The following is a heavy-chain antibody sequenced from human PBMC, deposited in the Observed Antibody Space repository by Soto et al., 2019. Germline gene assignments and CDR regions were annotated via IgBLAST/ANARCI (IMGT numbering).Heavy chain of an antibody. CDR3: ARVRYCSGGSCYSALNWFDP. V-gene: IGHV4-38-2*01. CDR1: GYSISSGYF. CDR2: IYHSGST. J-gene: IGHJ5*02. D-gene: IGHD2-15*01. Sequence: SETLSLTCAVSGYSISSGYFWGWIRQPPGKGLEWIGSIYHSGSTYYNPSLRSRVTISVDTPKNQFSLKLSSVTAADTAVYYCARVRYCSGGSCYSALNWFDPWGQGTLVTVSS.